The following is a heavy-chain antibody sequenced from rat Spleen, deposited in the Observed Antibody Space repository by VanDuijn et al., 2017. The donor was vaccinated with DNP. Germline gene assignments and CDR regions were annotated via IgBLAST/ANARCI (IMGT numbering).Heavy chain of an antibody. D-gene: IGHD1-10*01. V-gene: IGHV5-31*01. J-gene: IGHJ3*01. CDR1: GFTFSYYW. Sequence: EVQLVESGGDLVQPGRSLKLSCVASGFTFSYYWMAWIRQVPGKGLEWIASITSGSGTTSYPDSVKGRFTISRDDAKDTLSLQMNRLRSEDTAIYYCASLNNYNWFAYWGQGTLVTVSS. CDR2: ITSGSGTT. CDR3: ASLNNYNWFAY.